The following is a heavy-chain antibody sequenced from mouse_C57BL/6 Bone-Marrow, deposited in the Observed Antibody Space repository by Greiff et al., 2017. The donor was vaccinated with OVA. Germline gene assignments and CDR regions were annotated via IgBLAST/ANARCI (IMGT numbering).Heavy chain of an antibody. CDR1: GFNIKNTY. CDR2: IDPANGNT. J-gene: IGHJ2*01. CDR3: DRKGDYDRAGYYFDY. V-gene: IGHV14-3*01. Sequence: VQLQQSVAELVRPGASVKLSCTASGFNIKNTYMHWVKQRPEQGLEWIGRIDPANGNTKYAPKFQGKATITADTSSNTAYLQLSSRTSEDTAIYYCDRKGDYDRAGYYFDYWGQGTTLTVSS. D-gene: IGHD2-4*01.